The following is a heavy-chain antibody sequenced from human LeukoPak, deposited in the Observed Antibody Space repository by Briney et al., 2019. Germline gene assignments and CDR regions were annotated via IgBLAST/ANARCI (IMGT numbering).Heavy chain of an antibody. Sequence: GASVKVSCKASGYTFTSYYMHWVRQAPGQGLEWMGIINPNGGSTSYAQKFQGRVTMTRDTSTSTVYMDLSSLRSEDTAVYYCARRGSQLNFDYWGQGTLVIVSS. V-gene: IGHV1-46*01. CDR2: INPNGGST. CDR3: ARRGSQLNFDY. J-gene: IGHJ4*02. CDR1: GYTFTSYY. D-gene: IGHD5-18*01.